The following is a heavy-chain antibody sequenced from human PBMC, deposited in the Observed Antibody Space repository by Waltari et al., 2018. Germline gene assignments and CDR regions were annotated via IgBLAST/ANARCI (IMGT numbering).Heavy chain of an antibody. CDR3: VRDHGMDV. V-gene: IGHV3-74*01. CDR2: SNSDGRNT. J-gene: IGHJ6*02. CDR1: GFTFSRYW. Sequence: EVQLVESGGGLVQPGGSLRLSCAASGFTFSRYWMHWVRQVPGPGLVWGSRSNSDGRNTGYADSVKGRFTNSRDNAKNTLYMEMNSLRDEDTAVYYCVRDHGMDVWGQGTTVTVSS.